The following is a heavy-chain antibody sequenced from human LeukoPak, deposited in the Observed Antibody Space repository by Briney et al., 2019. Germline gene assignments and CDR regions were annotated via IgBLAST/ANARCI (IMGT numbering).Heavy chain of an antibody. Sequence: SETLSLTCTVSGGSISSGGYYWSWIRQHPGKGLEWIGYIYYSGSTYYNPSLKSRVTISVETSKNQFSLKLSSVTAADTAVYYCARGGGYCSSTSCYRPRFDPWGQGTLVTVSS. D-gene: IGHD2-2*02. CDR2: IYYSGST. J-gene: IGHJ5*02. CDR1: GGSISSGGYY. V-gene: IGHV4-31*03. CDR3: ARGGGYCSSTSCYRPRFDP.